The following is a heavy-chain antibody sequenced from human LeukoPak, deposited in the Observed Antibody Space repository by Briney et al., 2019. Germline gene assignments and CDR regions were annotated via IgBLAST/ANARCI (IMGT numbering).Heavy chain of an antibody. D-gene: IGHD2-15*01. J-gene: IGHJ6*03. Sequence: GGSLRLSCAASGFTFSSYWMSWVRQAPGKGLEWVSYISSSSSTIYYADSVKGRFTISRDNAKNSLYLQMNSLRAEDTAVYYCARDGWWPDYYYYYMDVWGKGTTVTVSS. CDR3: ARDGWWPDYYYYYMDV. CDR1: GFTFSSYW. CDR2: ISSSSSTI. V-gene: IGHV3-48*01.